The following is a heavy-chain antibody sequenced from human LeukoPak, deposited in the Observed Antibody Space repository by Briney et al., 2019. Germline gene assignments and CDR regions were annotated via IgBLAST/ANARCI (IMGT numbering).Heavy chain of an antibody. CDR2: ISYDGSNE. D-gene: IGHD1-26*01. V-gene: IGHV3-30-3*01. CDR3: ARLAGAGSSGFDY. Sequence: GGSLRLSCAASGFTFSSYAMHWVRQAPGKGLEWVAVISYDGSNEYYADSVKGRFTISRDNSKNTLYLQMNSLRAEDTAVYYCARLAGAGSSGFDYWGQGTLVTVSS. CDR1: GFTFSSYA. J-gene: IGHJ4*02.